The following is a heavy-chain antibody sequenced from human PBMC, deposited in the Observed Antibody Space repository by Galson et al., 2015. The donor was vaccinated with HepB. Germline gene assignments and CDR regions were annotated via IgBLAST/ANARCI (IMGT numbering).Heavy chain of an antibody. CDR1: GFIFTSYA. D-gene: IGHD3-10*01. CDR2: ISGSGGNT. Sequence: SLRLSCAASGFIFTSYAISWVRQAPGKGLEWVSTISGSGGNTYYADSVKGQFTISRDNSKNTLYVQMNSLRAEDTAVYYCAKGSWFGEFGFDYWGQGTLVTVSS. J-gene: IGHJ4*02. CDR3: AKGSWFGEFGFDY. V-gene: IGHV3-23*01.